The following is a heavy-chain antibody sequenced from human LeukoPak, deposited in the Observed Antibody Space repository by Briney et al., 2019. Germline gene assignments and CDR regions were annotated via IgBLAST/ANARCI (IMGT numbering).Heavy chain of an antibody. CDR2: IFYSGGT. CDR1: GASIRSYY. V-gene: IGHV4-59*08. J-gene: IGHJ4*02. CDR3: ARLGYYDSSGCD. D-gene: IGHD3-22*01. Sequence: PSETLSLTCNVSGASIRSYYWSWIRQPPGKGLEWIGYIFYSGGTNYNPSLKSRVTISVDSPKNQFSLKLSSVTAADTAVYYCARLGYYDSSGCDWGQGTLVTVSS.